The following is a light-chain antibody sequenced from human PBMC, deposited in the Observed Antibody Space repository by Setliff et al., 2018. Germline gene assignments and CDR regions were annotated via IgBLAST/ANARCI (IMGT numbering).Light chain of an antibody. CDR1: SSNIGSNT. J-gene: IGLJ2*01. Sequence: QSVLTQPPSASGTPGQRVTISCSGSSSNIGSNTVNWYQQLPGTAPKLLIYRNNQRPSGVPDRFSGSKSGTSASLAISGLQSEDEADYYCGTWDSSLSAVVFGGGTKVTVL. CDR3: GTWDSSLSAVV. CDR2: RNN. V-gene: IGLV1-44*01.